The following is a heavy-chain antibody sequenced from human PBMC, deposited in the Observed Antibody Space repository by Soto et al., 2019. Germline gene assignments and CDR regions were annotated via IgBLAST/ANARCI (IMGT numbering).Heavy chain of an antibody. CDR2: ISAYNGNT. Sequence: QVQLVQSGAEVKKPGASVKVSCKASGYTFTSYGISWVRQAPGQGLEWMGWISAYNGNTNYAQKLQGRVTMTTDTSTRTAYMELRSLRSDDTAVYYCARDLRRGEYSSSSGAYWGQGTLVTVSS. J-gene: IGHJ4*02. CDR1: GYTFTSYG. D-gene: IGHD6-6*01. V-gene: IGHV1-18*04. CDR3: ARDLRRGEYSSSSGAY.